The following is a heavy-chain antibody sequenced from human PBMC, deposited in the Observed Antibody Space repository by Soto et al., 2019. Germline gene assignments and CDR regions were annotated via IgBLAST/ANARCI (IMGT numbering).Heavy chain of an antibody. CDR3: ARQIYDSDTGPNFQYYYDS. Sequence: SLKISCEGSGYSFTTFWIGPWIGWVRQITGKGLEWVGIIYPGDSDTRYSPSFQGHVTISADKSTSTAYLQWSSLRASNTAMYYCARQIYDSDTGPNFQYYYDSWGQGTPVTVSS. J-gene: IGHJ4*02. V-gene: IGHV5-51*01. CDR2: IYPGDSDT. D-gene: IGHD3-22*01. CDR1: GYSFTTFW.